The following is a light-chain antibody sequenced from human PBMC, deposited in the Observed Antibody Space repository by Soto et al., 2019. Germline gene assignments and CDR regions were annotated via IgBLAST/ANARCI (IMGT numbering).Light chain of an antibody. CDR3: SSYTSSSSLV. V-gene: IGLV2-14*01. CDR2: DVS. J-gene: IGLJ2*01. CDR1: SSDVGGYNY. Sequence: QSVLTQPASVSGSPEHSITISCTGTSSDVGGYNYVSWYQQHPAKAPKLMIYDVSNRPSGVSNRFSGSKSGNTASLTISGLQAEDEADYYCSSYTSSSSLVLGGGTKLTVL.